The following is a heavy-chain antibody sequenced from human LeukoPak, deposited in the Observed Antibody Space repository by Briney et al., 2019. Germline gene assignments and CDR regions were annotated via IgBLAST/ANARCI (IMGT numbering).Heavy chain of an antibody. CDR1: GFTLSSYG. J-gene: IGHJ4*02. V-gene: IGHV3-33*01. CDR2: IWFDGSNK. D-gene: IGHD3-10*01. Sequence: GGSLRLSCAASGFTLSSYGMHWVRQAPGKGLEWVAVIWFDGSNKYYADSVKGRFTISRDNSKNTLYLQMNSLRVEDTAVYYCARDNYGSASPNYWGQGTLVTVSS. CDR3: ARDNYGSASPNY.